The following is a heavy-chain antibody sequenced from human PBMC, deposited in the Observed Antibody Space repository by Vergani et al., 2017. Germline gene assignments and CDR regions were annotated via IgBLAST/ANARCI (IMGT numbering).Heavy chain of an antibody. CDR2: ISYDGSNK. J-gene: IGHJ4*02. CDR3: ARGEGVVTPFDY. Sequence: QVQLVESGGVVVQPGGSLRLSCAASGFTFSSYGMHWVRQAPGKGLEWVAVISYDGSNKYYADSVKGRFTISRDNSKNTLYLQMNSRRAEDTAVYYCARGEGVVTPFDYWGQGTLVTVSS. CDR1: GFTFSSYG. D-gene: IGHD4-23*01. V-gene: IGHV3-30*03.